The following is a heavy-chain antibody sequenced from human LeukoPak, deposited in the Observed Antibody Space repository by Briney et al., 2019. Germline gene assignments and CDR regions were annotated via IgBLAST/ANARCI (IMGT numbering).Heavy chain of an antibody. CDR3: ARDLEGWGD. Sequence: PSETLSLTCAVSGYSISSGYYWGWIRQPPGKGLEWIGSINHSGSTYYNPSLKSRVTISVDTSKNQFSLKLSSVTAADTAVYYCARDLEGWGDWGQGTLVTVSS. CDR1: GYSISSGYY. V-gene: IGHV4-38-2*02. CDR2: INHSGST. D-gene: IGHD7-27*01. J-gene: IGHJ4*02.